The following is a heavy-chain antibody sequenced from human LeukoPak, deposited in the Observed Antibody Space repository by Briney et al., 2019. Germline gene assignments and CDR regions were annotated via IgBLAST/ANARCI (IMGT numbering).Heavy chain of an antibody. CDR1: GYTFSDYY. CDR2: INPYSGGT. Sequence: ASVEVSCKASGYTFSDYYMHWVRQAPGQGLEWMGWINPYSGGTNYAEKFQGRVTMTRDTSITTAYLELSSLRSDDTAMYYCATLRRSGWYIGDWGQGTLVTVSS. D-gene: IGHD6-19*01. J-gene: IGHJ4*02. V-gene: IGHV1-2*02. CDR3: ATLRRSGWYIGD.